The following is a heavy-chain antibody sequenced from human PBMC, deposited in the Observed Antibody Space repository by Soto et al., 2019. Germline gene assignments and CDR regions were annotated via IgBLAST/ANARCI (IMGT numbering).Heavy chain of an antibody. D-gene: IGHD6-13*01. Sequence: QVQLVQSGAEVKKPGASVKISCKTSGYIFINYYIHWVRQAPGQGLEWVALFNPMSGSTNYAQKLQGRVTVTSDTSTSTVYMDLRTLISEDPAVYYCARDLAAADYWGEGSLVTVSS. CDR2: FNPMSGST. V-gene: IGHV1-46*04. CDR1: GYIFINYY. J-gene: IGHJ4*02. CDR3: ARDLAAADY.